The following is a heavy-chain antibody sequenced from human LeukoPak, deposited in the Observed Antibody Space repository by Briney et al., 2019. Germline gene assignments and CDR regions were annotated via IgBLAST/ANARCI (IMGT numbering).Heavy chain of an antibody. Sequence: GGFLRLSCAASGFTFSNYGMHWVRQAPGKGLEWVALISYDGSNKYFADSVKGRFTISRDNSKNTLYLQMHSLRAEDTAVYYCAKDNVAAAGRYFDYWGQGTLVTVSS. J-gene: IGHJ4*02. CDR3: AKDNVAAAGRYFDY. D-gene: IGHD6-13*01. V-gene: IGHV3-30*18. CDR2: ISYDGSNK. CDR1: GFTFSNYG.